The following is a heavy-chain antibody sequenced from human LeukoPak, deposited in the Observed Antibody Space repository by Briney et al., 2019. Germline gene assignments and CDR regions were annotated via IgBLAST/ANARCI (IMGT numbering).Heavy chain of an antibody. J-gene: IGHJ4*02. D-gene: IGHD1-14*01. Sequence: PSETLSLTCPVSGGSISSYYWSWIRQPPGKGLEWIGYIYYSGSTNYNPSLTSRVTISVDTSKNQFSLKLRSVTAADPAVYYCPRVSHTETFDYWGQGTLVTVSS. V-gene: IGHV4-59*01. CDR1: GGSISSYY. CDR3: PRVSHTETFDY. CDR2: IYYSGST.